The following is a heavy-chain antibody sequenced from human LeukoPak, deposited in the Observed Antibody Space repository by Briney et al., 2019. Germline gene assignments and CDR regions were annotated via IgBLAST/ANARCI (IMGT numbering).Heavy chain of an antibody. CDR2: ISGSGDST. D-gene: IGHD6-19*01. V-gene: IGHV3-23*01. CDR3: AKDYRDSSGWPPTNY. J-gene: IGHJ4*02. CDR1: GFTFSNYG. Sequence: GGTLRLSCAASGFTFSNYGMSWVRQAPGKGLEWVSSISGSGDSTYYADSVKGRFTISRDNSKNTLYLQMNSLRAEDTAVYYCAKDYRDSSGWPPTNYWGQGTLVTVSS.